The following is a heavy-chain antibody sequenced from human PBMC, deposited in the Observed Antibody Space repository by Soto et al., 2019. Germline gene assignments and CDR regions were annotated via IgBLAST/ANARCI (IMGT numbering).Heavy chain of an antibody. CDR3: ARHRYSYGVYYFDY. Sequence: SETLSLTCTVSGGSISVSGYYWGWIRQPPGKGLEWIGNIYFGGSTYYNSPLKSRVTISVDTSQNQFSLKLSSVTAADTAVYYCARHRYSYGVYYFDYWGQGTLVTVSS. V-gene: IGHV4-39*01. CDR2: IYFGGST. J-gene: IGHJ4*02. CDR1: GGSISVSGYY. D-gene: IGHD5-18*01.